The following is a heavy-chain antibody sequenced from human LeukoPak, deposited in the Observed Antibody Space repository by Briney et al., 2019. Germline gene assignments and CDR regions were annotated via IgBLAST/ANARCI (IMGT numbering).Heavy chain of an antibody. J-gene: IGHJ4*02. V-gene: IGHV3-21*01. CDR3: ASDGEYDSSSNYFDS. CDR2: ISSRSSYI. Sequence: GGSLRLSCAASGFTFNSYSMNWVRQAPGKGLEWVSSISSRSSYIYYADSVKGRFTISRDNAQDSLYLQMNGLTAEDTAVYYCASDGEYDSSSNYFDSWGQGILVTVSS. D-gene: IGHD6-6*01. CDR1: GFTFNSYS.